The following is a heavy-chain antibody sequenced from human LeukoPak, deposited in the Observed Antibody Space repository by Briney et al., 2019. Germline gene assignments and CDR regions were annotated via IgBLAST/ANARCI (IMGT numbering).Heavy chain of an antibody. J-gene: IGHJ5*02. CDR3: ARARAIFGVVILYNLFDP. CDR2: IYHSGST. D-gene: IGHD3-3*01. Sequence: SETLSLTCTVSGGSFSSHYWGYIRQPPGKGLEWIGSIYHSGSTYYNPSLKSRVTISVDTSKIQFSLKLSSVPAADTAVYYCARARAIFGVVILYNLFDPWGQGTLVTVSS. V-gene: IGHV4-38-2*02. CDR1: GGSFSSHY.